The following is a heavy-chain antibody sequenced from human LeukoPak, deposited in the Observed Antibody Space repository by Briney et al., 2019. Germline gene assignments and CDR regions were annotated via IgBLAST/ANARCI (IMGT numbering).Heavy chain of an antibody. CDR3: AIENFDSGGPGSGSPAFDI. CDR1: GFSFSKYG. J-gene: IGHJ3*02. Sequence: GRSLRLSCAASGFSFSKYGLHWVRQAPGKGLQWVAMIWYDGSQRYHVDSAKGRFTISRDSSKNTMFLQMNSLTDEDTAVYYCAIENFDSGGPGSGSPAFDIWGQGTMVSVSS. V-gene: IGHV3-33*02. CDR2: IWYDGSQR. D-gene: IGHD3-22*01.